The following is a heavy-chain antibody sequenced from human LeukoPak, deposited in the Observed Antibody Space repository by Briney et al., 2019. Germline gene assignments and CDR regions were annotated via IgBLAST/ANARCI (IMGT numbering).Heavy chain of an antibody. CDR3: AKYGHYDSSGYYLNDAFDI. V-gene: IGHV3-23*01. J-gene: IGHJ3*02. CDR2: ISGSGGST. CDR1: GFTFSSYA. Sequence: GGSLRLSCAASGFTFSSYAMSWVRQAPGKGLEWVSAISGSGGSTYYADSVKGRFTISRDNSKNTLYLQMNSLRAEDTAVYYCAKYGHYDSSGYYLNDAFDIWGQGTMVTVSS. D-gene: IGHD3-22*01.